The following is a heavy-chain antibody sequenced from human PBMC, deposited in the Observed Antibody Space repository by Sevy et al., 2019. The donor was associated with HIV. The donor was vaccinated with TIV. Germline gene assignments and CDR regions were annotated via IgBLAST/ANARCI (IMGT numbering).Heavy chain of an antibody. CDR1: GDSVSGSS. D-gene: IGHD3-3*01. J-gene: IGHJ4*01. V-gene: IGHV4-59*08. Sequence: SETLSLFCSVSGDSVSGSSWSWIRQPPGKGLEWIGNIFESGNTNYYPSLKTRATISVDTSKNQFSLQLASVAAADTAVYSGARLNFWTGYYPAMYYFDTWGRGTLVTVSS. CDR3: ARLNFWTGYYPAMYYFDT. CDR2: IFESGNT.